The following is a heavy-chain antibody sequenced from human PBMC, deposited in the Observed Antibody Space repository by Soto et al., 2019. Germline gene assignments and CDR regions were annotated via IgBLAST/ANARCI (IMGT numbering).Heavy chain of an antibody. Sequence: PSETLSLTCTVSGGAIISGDYYCICIRQPPGKGLEWIGYIYYSGSTYYNPSLKSRVTISVDTSKNQFSLKLSSVTAADTAVYYCARDASGLTFDYWGQGTLVTVSS. CDR3: ARDASGLTFDY. CDR2: IYYSGST. D-gene: IGHD2-8*01. V-gene: IGHV4-30-4*01. CDR1: GGAIISGDYY. J-gene: IGHJ4*02.